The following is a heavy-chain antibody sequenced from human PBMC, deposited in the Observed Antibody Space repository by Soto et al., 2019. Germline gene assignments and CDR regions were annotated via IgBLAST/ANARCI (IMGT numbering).Heavy chain of an antibody. CDR1: GGSFSGYY. CDR3: ARGQYYDFWSGYYTGIWFDP. J-gene: IGHJ5*02. CDR2: INHSGST. D-gene: IGHD3-3*01. Sequence: PSETLSLTCAVYGGSFSGYYWSWIRQPPGKGLEWIGEINHSGSTNYNPSLKSRVTISVDTSKNQFSLKLSSVTAADTAVYYCARGQYYDFWSGYYTGIWFDPWGQGTLVTVSS. V-gene: IGHV4-34*01.